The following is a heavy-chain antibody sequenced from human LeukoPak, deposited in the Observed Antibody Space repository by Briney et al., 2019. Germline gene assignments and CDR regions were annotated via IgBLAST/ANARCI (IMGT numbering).Heavy chain of an antibody. V-gene: IGHV4-34*01. J-gene: IGHJ1*01. CDR1: GGSFSRYY. Sequence: SETLSLTCAVNGGSFSRYYWSWIRQPPGKGLEWIGEINHSGSTNYNPSLKSRVTISVDTSKNQFSLKLSSVTAADTAVYYCAREGVYWGQGTLVTVSS. D-gene: IGHD3-16*01. CDR3: AREGVY. CDR2: INHSGST.